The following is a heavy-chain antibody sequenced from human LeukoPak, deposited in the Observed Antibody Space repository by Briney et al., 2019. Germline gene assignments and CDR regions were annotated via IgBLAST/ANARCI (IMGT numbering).Heavy chain of an antibody. J-gene: IGHJ4*02. D-gene: IGHD1-26*01. CDR3: AKGLFVGALDY. CDR1: GFTFSSYA. V-gene: IGHV3-30-3*01. CDR2: ISYDGSNK. Sequence: GGSLRLSCAASGFTFSSYAMHWVRQAPGKGLEWVAVISYDGSNKYYADSVKGRFTISRDNSKNTLYLQMNSLRAEDTAVYYCAKGLFVGALDYWGQGTLVTVSS.